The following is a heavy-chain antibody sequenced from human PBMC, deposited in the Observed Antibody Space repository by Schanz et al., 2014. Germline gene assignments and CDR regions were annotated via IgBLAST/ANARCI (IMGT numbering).Heavy chain of an antibody. J-gene: IGHJ4*02. Sequence: QVHLVQSGAEVKKPGASVKVSCKASGYTFTGYGISWVRQAPGQGLEWMGTIIPILDITNYAQKFQGRVTITADKSTSTAYMELSNLRSEDTAVYYCARAGQDYSDSSGYATYYFGNWGQGTLVTVSS. D-gene: IGHD3-22*01. CDR2: IIPILDIT. V-gene: IGHV1-69*04. CDR1: GYTFTGYG. CDR3: ARAGQDYSDSSGYATYYFGN.